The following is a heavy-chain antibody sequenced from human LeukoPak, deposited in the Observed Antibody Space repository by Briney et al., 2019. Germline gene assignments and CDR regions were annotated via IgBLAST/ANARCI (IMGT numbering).Heavy chain of an antibody. CDR2: INHSGST. CDR3: ARGRAMVLFDY. CDR1: GFTFSSYN. Sequence: GSLRLSCAASGFTFSSYNMNWDRQPPGKGLEWIGEINHSGSTNYNPSLKSRVTISVDTSKNQFSLKLSSVTAADTAVYYCARGRAMVLFDYWGQGTLVTVSS. J-gene: IGHJ4*02. V-gene: IGHV4-34*01. D-gene: IGHD5-18*01.